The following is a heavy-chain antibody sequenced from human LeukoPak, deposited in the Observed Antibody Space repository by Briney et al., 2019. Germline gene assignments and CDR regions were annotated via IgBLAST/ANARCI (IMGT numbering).Heavy chain of an antibody. J-gene: IGHJ6*03. D-gene: IGHD3-22*01. CDR1: GFTFSSYS. CDR2: ISSGSSTI. CDR3: ARALGSSGNYWSYYYYMDV. Sequence: GGSLRLSCAASGFTFSSYSMNWVRQAPGKGLEWVSYISSGSSTIYYADSVKGRFTISGDNAKYSLYLQMNSLRAEDTAVYYCARALGSSGNYWSYYYYMDVWGKGTTVTVSS. V-gene: IGHV3-48*01.